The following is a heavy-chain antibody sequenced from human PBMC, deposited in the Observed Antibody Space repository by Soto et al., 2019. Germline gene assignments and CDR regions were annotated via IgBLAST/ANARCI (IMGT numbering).Heavy chain of an antibody. V-gene: IGHV4-31*03. Sequence: QVQLQESGPGLVKPSQTLSLTCTVSGGSISSGGYYWSWIRQHPGKGLEWIGYIYYSGSTYYNPSIKSRVTISVDTSKTQFSLKLSSVTAADTAVYYCAREGGIVGATAADYWGQGTLVTVSS. CDR3: AREGGIVGATAADY. J-gene: IGHJ4*02. CDR1: GGSISSGGYY. CDR2: IYYSGST. D-gene: IGHD1-26*01.